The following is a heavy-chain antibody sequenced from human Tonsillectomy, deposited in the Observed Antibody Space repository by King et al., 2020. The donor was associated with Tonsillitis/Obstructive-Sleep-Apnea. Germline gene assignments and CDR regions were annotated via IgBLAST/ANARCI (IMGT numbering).Heavy chain of an antibody. J-gene: IGHJ4*02. CDR2: INPSGDSP. D-gene: IGHD3-3*01. CDR1: GYTFSSFY. CDR3: DADDFWSGFYD. Sequence: GQLVQSGAEVKKPGASVKVSCKASGYTFSSFYIHWVRQAPGQGLEWVGVINPSGDSPTYAQKFQGRITMTRDTSTVTVYMELSSLRSDDSAVYYCDADDFWSGFYDWGQGTLVTVSS. V-gene: IGHV1-46*01.